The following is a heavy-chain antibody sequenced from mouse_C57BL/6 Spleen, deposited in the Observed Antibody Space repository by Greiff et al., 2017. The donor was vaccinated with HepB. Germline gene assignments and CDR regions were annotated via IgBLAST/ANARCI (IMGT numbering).Heavy chain of an antibody. CDR2: INPNNGGT. CDR1: GYTFTDYN. D-gene: IGHD2-1*01. V-gene: IGHV1-18*01. CDR3: ASRLYGNYLGAWFAY. Sequence: EVQLQQSGPELVKPGASVKIPCKASGYTFTDYNMDWVKQSHGKSLEWIGDINPNNGGTIYNQKFKGKATLTVDKSSSTAYMELRSLTSEDTAVYYWASRLYGNYLGAWFAYWGQGTLVTVSA. J-gene: IGHJ3*01.